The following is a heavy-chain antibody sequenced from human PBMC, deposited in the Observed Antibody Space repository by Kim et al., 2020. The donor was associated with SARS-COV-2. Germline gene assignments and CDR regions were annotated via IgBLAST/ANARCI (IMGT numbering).Heavy chain of an antibody. J-gene: IGHJ5*02. Sequence: SETLSLTCTVSGGSISSYYWSWIRQPAGKGLEWIGRIYTSGSTNYNPSLKSRVTMSVDTSKNQFSLKLSSVTAADTAVYYCARDQLNGDGYNPVFDPWGQGTLVTVSS. D-gene: IGHD5-12*01. CDR3: ARDQLNGDGYNPVFDP. CDR1: GGSISSYY. V-gene: IGHV4-4*07. CDR2: IYTSGST.